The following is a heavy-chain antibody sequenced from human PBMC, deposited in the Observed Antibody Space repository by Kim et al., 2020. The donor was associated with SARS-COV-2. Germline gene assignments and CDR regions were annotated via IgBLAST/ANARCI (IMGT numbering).Heavy chain of an antibody. CDR3: ARARVTGTFDY. D-gene: IGHD2-21*02. CDR2: N. Sequence: NDYAESVKSRVTVNPDTSKNQFSLQLNSVTPEDTAVYYCARARVTGTFDYWGQGTLVTVSS. V-gene: IGHV6-1*01. J-gene: IGHJ4*02.